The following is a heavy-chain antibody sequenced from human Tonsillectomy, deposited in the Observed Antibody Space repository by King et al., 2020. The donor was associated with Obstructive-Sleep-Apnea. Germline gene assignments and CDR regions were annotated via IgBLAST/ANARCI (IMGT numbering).Heavy chain of an antibody. Sequence: DVQLVESGGGLVKPGGSLRLSCAASGFTFSNAWMSWVRQAPGRGLEWVGRIKSKAEGGTTDYTAPVKGRFTISRDDSKNTLYLQMNSLNIEDTAVYYCTTAHGSYDFWSGYYSFDYWGQGTLVTVSS. J-gene: IGHJ4*02. CDR2: IKSKAEGGTT. CDR1: GFTFSNAW. D-gene: IGHD3-3*01. V-gene: IGHV3-15*01. CDR3: TTAHGSYDFWSGYYSFDY.